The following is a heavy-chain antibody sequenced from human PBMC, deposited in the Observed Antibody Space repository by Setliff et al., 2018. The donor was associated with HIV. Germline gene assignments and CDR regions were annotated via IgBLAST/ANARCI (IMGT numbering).Heavy chain of an antibody. J-gene: IGHJ4*02. CDR2: VHREGDT. CDR3: AGSRGYFVKAD. Sequence: GSLRLSCAASGFTVSGNLMAWVRLAPGQGLEWVSGVHREGDTHYADSVRGRFTVSRDSSKNTVYLQMTSLRPEDTAVYYCAGSRGYFVKADWGQGTLVTVSS. CDR1: GFTVSGNL. D-gene: IGHD3-22*01. V-gene: IGHV3-53*05.